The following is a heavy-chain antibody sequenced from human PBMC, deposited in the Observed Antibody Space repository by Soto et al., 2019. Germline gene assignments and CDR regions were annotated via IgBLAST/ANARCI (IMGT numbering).Heavy chain of an antibody. Sequence: WASVKVSCKTSGDSFNDYYIHWVRQAPGQGLEWMGWINPNGGATKYAQKFQGRVTVTRDTSIRTVYMELSSLRSDDTAVYYCARESGGATATLDYYYFYMDVWGKGTTVTVS. D-gene: IGHD5-12*01. V-gene: IGHV1-2*02. CDR1: GDSFNDYY. CDR2: INPNGGAT. CDR3: ARESGGATATLDYYYFYMDV. J-gene: IGHJ6*03.